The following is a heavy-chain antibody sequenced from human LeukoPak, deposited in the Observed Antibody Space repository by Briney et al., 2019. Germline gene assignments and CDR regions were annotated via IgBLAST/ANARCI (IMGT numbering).Heavy chain of an antibody. Sequence: GGSLRLSCAASGFTFSSYEMNWVRQAPGKGLEWVSYISSSGSTIYYADSVKGRFTISRDNAKNSLYLQTNSLRAEDTAVYYCASPSDCFDYWGQGTLVTVSS. J-gene: IGHJ4*02. V-gene: IGHV3-48*03. CDR3: ASPSDCFDY. CDR2: ISSSGSTI. D-gene: IGHD2-2*01. CDR1: GFTFSSYE.